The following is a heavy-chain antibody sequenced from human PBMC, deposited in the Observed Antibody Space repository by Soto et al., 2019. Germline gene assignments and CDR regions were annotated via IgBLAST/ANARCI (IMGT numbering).Heavy chain of an antibody. CDR3: ARHSESLPYFSSH. J-gene: IGHJ4*02. CDR1: GYSFTSYW. V-gene: IGHV5-10-1*01. D-gene: IGHD3-9*01. Sequence: GGSLKISCKVSGYSFTSYWIIWVRQMPGKGLEWMGRIDPSDSYTNYSPSFQAHVTISADKSISTAYLQWSSLKASDNAMYYCARHSESLPYFSSHWGQGTLVTVSS. CDR2: IDPSDSYT.